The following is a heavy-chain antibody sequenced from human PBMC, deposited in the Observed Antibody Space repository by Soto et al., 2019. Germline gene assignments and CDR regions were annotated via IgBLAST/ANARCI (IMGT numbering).Heavy chain of an antibody. CDR3: AKYQRGYTGLSFDX. J-gene: IGHJ4*02. V-gene: IGHV3-23*01. CDR1: GFTFSSYA. CDR2: ISGSGGST. D-gene: IGHD5-12*01. Sequence: WGSLRLSCAASGFTFSSYAMSWVRQAPGKGLEWVSSISGSGGSTYYAYSVKGRFTISRDNSKNTLYLQMNSLRAEDTAVYYCAKYQRGYTGLSFDXWGQVTLVTVSX.